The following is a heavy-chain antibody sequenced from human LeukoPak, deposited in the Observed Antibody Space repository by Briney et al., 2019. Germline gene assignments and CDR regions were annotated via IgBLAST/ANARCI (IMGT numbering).Heavy chain of an antibody. D-gene: IGHD3-16*01. V-gene: IGHV1-2*02. CDR1: GYXFTDYY. J-gene: IGHJ6*02. CDR3: ARRADRGGEYYGMDV. Sequence: ASVRVSCKASGYXFTDYYIHWVRQAPGQGLQWMAWINSNSGGTNYAQKFQGRLTLTRDTSMSTAYVELSRPTSDDTAVYYCARRADRGGEYYGMDVWGQGTTVTVS. CDR2: INSNSGGT.